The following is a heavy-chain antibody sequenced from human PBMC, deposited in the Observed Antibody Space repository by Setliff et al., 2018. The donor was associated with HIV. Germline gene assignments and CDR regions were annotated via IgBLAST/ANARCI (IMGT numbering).Heavy chain of an antibody. J-gene: IGHJ5*02. CDR1: GGSISSSSYY. D-gene: IGHD6-19*01. Sequence: SETLSLTCNVSGGSISSSSYYWGWIRQPPGKGLEWIGSFHYSGSTSYNPSLRSRVTISVDTSKNQFSLKLSSVTAADTAVYYCARDLAEQWLVHRYNWFDPWGQGTLVTVSS. CDR3: ARDLAEQWLVHRYNWFDP. CDR2: FHYSGST. V-gene: IGHV4-39*07.